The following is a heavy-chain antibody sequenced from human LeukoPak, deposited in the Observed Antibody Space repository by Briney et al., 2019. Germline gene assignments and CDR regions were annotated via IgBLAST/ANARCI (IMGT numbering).Heavy chain of an antibody. CDR2: IYYSGST. V-gene: IGHV4-30-4*07. CDR3: AREPSGYSYYYYMDV. CDR1: GGSISSGGYS. D-gene: IGHD5-18*01. J-gene: IGHJ6*03. Sequence: PSQTLSLTCAVSGGSISSGGYSWSWIRQPPGKGLEWIGYIYYSGSTYYNPSLKSRVTISIDRSKNQFSLKLSSVTAADTAMYYCAREPSGYSYYYYMDVWGKGTTVTISS.